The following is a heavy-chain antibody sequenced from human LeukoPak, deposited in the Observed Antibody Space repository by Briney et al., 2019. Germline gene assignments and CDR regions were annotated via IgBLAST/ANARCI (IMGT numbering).Heavy chain of an antibody. V-gene: IGHV1-18*01. CDR2: ISAYNGNT. CDR3: ARVGKWYQLPRSWFDP. CDR1: GYTFTSYG. Sequence: ASVKVSCKASGYTFTSYGISWVRQAPGQGLEWMGWISAYNGNTNYAQKLQGRVTMTTDTSTSTAYMELRSLRSDDTAVYYRARVGKWYQLPRSWFDPWGQGTLVTVSS. J-gene: IGHJ5*02. D-gene: IGHD2-2*01.